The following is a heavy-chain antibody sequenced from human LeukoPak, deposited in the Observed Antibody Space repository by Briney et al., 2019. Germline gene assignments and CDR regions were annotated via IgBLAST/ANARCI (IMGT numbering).Heavy chain of an antibody. J-gene: IGHJ4*02. V-gene: IGHV3-30-3*01. CDR3: ARDRAAASGEQYYFDY. CDR2: ISYDGSNK. D-gene: IGHD1/OR15-1a*01. Sequence: GGSLRLSCAASGFTVSSYAMYWVSQAPGKGMEWVAVISYDGSNKYYADSVKGRFTISRDNSTNTLYLQMISLRAEDTAVYYCARDRAAASGEQYYFDYWGQGTLVTVYS. CDR1: GFTVSSYA.